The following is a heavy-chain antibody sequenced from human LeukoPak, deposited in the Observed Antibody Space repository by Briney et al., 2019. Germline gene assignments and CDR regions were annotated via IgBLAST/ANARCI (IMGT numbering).Heavy chain of an antibody. D-gene: IGHD2-21*02. Sequence: SETLSLTCTVSGASISSYYWSWIRQPPGKGLEWIGYIYYSGSTNYNPSLKSRVTISVDTSKNQFSLKLSSVTAADTAVYYCARALVTAILYEDWGQGTLVTVSS. CDR1: GASISSYY. V-gene: IGHV4-59*01. CDR2: IYYSGST. J-gene: IGHJ4*02. CDR3: ARALVTAILYED.